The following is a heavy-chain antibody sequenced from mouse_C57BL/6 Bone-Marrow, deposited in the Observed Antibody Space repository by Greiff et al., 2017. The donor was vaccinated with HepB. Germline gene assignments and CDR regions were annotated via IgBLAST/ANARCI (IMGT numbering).Heavy chain of an antibody. CDR3: AREGVYYDGGSYRWYFDV. CDR1: GYTFTDYN. J-gene: IGHJ1*03. Sequence: EVQLQQSGPELVKPGASVKMSCKASGYTFTDYNMHWVKQSHGKSLEWIGYINPNNGGTSYNQKFKGKATLTVNKSSSTAYMELRSLTSEDSAVYYCAREGVYYDGGSYRWYFDVWGTGTTVTVSS. V-gene: IGHV1-22*01. CDR2: INPNNGGT. D-gene: IGHD1-1*01.